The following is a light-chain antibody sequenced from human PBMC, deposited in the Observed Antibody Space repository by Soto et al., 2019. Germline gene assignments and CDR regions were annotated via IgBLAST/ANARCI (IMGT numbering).Light chain of an antibody. Sequence: SYDLTQPPSMPVGPGQTARITCVGNNIESKSVHRYQQKPRQAPVLVVYDDSDRPSGIPERCSGSSSGNTATLTISRVDAGDEADYYCQVWDSSSDHPYVFGTGTKVTV. CDR2: DDS. CDR3: QVWDSSSDHPYV. V-gene: IGLV3-21*02. CDR1: NIESKS. J-gene: IGLJ1*01.